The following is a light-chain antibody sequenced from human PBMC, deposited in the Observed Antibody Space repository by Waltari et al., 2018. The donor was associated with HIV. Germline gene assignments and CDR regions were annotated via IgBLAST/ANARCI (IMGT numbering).Light chain of an antibody. CDR1: ALPKQY. CDR3: LSADTSVTWV. Sequence: SYELTQPPSVSVSPGQTARITCSGDALPKQYAYWYQQKPGQAPVLVIYKDTERPSGIPERFSGSSSGTTVTLTISGVQAEDDADYYCLSADTSVTWVFGGGTKL. J-gene: IGLJ3*02. V-gene: IGLV3-25*03. CDR2: KDT.